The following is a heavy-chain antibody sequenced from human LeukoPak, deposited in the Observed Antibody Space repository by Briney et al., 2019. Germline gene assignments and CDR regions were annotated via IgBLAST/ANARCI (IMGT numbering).Heavy chain of an antibody. J-gene: IGHJ6*02. CDR3: GGGLFGVLYYYGMDV. CDR2: IIPIFGTA. D-gene: IGHD3-3*01. Sequence: SVKVSCKASGGTFSSYAISWVRQAPGQGLEWTGGIIPIFGTANYAQKFQGRVTITADESTSTAYMELSSLRSEDTAVYYCGGGLFGVLYYYGMDVWGQGTTVTVSS. V-gene: IGHV1-69*13. CDR1: GGTFSSYA.